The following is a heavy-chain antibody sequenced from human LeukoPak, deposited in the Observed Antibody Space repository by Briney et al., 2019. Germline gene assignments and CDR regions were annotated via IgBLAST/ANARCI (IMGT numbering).Heavy chain of an antibody. V-gene: IGHV1-3*01. D-gene: IGHD3-10*01. Sequence: ASVKVSCKASGYTFTSYAMHWVRQAPGQRLEWMGWINAGNGNTKYSQKFQSRVTITRDTSASTAYMELSSLRSEDTAVYYCAREWPDGSGSYYRWGQGTLVTVSS. CDR1: GYTFTSYA. J-gene: IGHJ4*02. CDR3: AREWPDGSGSYYR. CDR2: INAGNGNT.